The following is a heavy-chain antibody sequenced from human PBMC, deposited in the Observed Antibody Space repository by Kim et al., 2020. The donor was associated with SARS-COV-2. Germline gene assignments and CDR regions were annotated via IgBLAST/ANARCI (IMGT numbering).Heavy chain of an antibody. CDR3: ARPIAAAAPYGMDV. CDR1: GGTFSSYA. V-gene: IGHV1-69*13. CDR2: IIPIFGTA. J-gene: IGHJ6*02. D-gene: IGHD6-13*01. Sequence: SVKVSCKASGGTFSSYAISWVRQAPGQGLEWMGGIIPIFGTANYAQKFQGRVTITADESTSTAYMELSSLRSEDPAVYYCARPIAAAAPYGMDVWGQGTTVTVSS.